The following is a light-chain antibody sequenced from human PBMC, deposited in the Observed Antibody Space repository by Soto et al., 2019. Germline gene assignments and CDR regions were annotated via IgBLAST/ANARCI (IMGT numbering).Light chain of an antibody. CDR3: QQRREWPRT. CDR2: DGS. V-gene: IGKV3-11*01. J-gene: IGKJ2*01. Sequence: EIVLTQSPATLSLSPGERATLSCRASQSVSSFLAWYQQQPGQAPRLLIYDGSYRATGIPARFSGSGSGTDFTLTISSLEPEDFAVYYCQQRREWPRTFGQGTKLEIK. CDR1: QSVSSF.